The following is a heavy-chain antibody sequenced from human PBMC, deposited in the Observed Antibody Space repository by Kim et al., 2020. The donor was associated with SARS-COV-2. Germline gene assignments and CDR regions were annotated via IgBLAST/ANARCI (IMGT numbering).Heavy chain of an antibody. J-gene: IGHJ5*02. CDR2: IYYSGST. CDR3: ARLGYCSSTSCYWGSSWSNWFDP. V-gene: IGHV4-31*03. Sequence: SETLSLTCTVSGGSISSGGYYWSWIRQHPGKGLEWIGYIYYSGSTYYNPSLKSRVTISVDTSKNQFSLKLSSVTAADTAVYYCARLGYCSSTSCYWGSSWSNWFDPWGQGTLVTVSS. CDR1: GGSISSGGYY. D-gene: IGHD2-2*01.